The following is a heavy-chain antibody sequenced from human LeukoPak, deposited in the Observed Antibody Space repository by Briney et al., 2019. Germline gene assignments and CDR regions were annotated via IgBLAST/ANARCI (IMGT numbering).Heavy chain of an antibody. V-gene: IGHV4-39*07. CDR3: ARIGPDFWSGYRGYYMDV. J-gene: IGHJ6*03. Sequence: SETLSLTCTVSGGSISSSSYYWGWIRQPPGKGLEWIGSIYYSGSTNYNPSLKSRVTISVDTSKNQFSLKLSSVTAADTAVYYCARIGPDFWSGYRGYYMDVWGKGTTVTVSS. CDR2: IYYSGST. D-gene: IGHD3-3*01. CDR1: GGSISSSSYY.